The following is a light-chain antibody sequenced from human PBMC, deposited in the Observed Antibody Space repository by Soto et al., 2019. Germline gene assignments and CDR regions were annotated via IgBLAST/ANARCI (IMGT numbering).Light chain of an antibody. CDR2: ENS. J-gene: IGLJ1*01. CDR3: GTWDSNLNTDV. Sequence: QPVLTQPPSVSAAPGQKVTISCSGSSSNIGNTYVSWYQQFPETAPKLLIFENSKRPSGIPDRFSGSKSGTSATLGITGLQPGDEADYYCGTWDSNLNTDVFGTGTKLTVL. V-gene: IGLV1-51*02. CDR1: SSNIGNTY.